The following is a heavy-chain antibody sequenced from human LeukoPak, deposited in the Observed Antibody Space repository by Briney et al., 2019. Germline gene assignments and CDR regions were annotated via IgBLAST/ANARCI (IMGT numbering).Heavy chain of an antibody. CDR3: ARGSGWYVGYVWFDP. V-gene: IGHV4-34*01. CDR1: GGSFSGYY. J-gene: IGHJ5*02. D-gene: IGHD6-19*01. Sequence: SETLSLTCAVYGGSFSGYYWSWIRQPPGKGLEWIGEINHSGSTNYNPSLKSRDTISVDTSKNQFSLKLSSVTAADTAVYYCARGSGWYVGYVWFDPWGQGTLVTVSS. CDR2: INHSGST.